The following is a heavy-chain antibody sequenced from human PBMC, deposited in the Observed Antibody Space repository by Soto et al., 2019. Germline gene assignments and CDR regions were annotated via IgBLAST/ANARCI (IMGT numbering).Heavy chain of an antibody. V-gene: IGHV1-69*08. J-gene: IGHJ4*02. CDR3: ARDLSPVAGTFDY. Sequence: QVQLVQSGAEVKKPGSSVKVSCKASGGTFSSYTISWVRQAPGQGLEWMGRIIPILGIANYAQKFQGRVTITADKSTSTAYMELSSLRSEDTAVYYCARDLSPVAGTFDYWGQGTLVTVSS. CDR1: GGTFSSYT. CDR2: IIPILGIA. D-gene: IGHD6-19*01.